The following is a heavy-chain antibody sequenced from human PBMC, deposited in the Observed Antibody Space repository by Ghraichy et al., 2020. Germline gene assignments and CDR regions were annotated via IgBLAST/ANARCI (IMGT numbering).Heavy chain of an antibody. V-gene: IGHV3-23*01. Sequence: GESLNISCSASGFTFNNYAMSWVRQAPGKGLEWVSAISGSGGSTYYADSVKGRFTISRDNFKNTLYLQMNSLRAEDTAVYYCAKVPYDSSGYYYFDYWGQGTLVTVSS. J-gene: IGHJ4*02. CDR2: ISGSGGST. CDR3: AKVPYDSSGYYYFDY. CDR1: GFTFNNYA. D-gene: IGHD3-22*01.